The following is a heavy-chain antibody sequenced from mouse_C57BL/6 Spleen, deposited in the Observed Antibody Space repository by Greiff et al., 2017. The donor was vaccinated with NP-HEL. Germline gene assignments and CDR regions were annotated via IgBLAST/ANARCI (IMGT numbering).Heavy chain of an antibody. J-gene: IGHJ4*01. CDR1: GYTFTSYT. Sequence: VKLMESGAELARPGASVKMSCKASGYTFTSYTMHWVKQRPGQGLEWIGYINPSSGYTKYNQKFKDKATLTADKSSSTAYMQLSSLTSEDSAVYYCATMVTTRGYAMDYWGQGTSVTVSS. V-gene: IGHV1-4*01. CDR2: INPSSGYT. D-gene: IGHD2-2*01. CDR3: ATMVTTRGYAMDY.